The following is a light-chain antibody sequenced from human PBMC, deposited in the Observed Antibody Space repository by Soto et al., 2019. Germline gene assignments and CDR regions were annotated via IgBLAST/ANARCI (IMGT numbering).Light chain of an antibody. CDR2: DAS. CDR3: QQRSNWPPIT. V-gene: IGKV3-11*01. Sequence: EIVVTQSPATLSVSPGERATLSCRASQSVSNNLAWYQQRPGQAPRLLIYDASNRATGIPARFSGSGSGTDFTLTISSLEPEDFAVYYCQQRSNWPPITFGQGTRLEVK. J-gene: IGKJ5*01. CDR1: QSVSNN.